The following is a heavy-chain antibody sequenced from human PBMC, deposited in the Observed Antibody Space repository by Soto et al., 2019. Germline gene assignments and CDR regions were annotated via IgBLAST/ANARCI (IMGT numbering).Heavy chain of an antibody. CDR1: GFTFSSYA. D-gene: IGHD6-19*01. CDR2: VSGGGTGT. CDR3: AKDREQWLPYYFDY. V-gene: IGHV3-23*01. Sequence: EVQLLESGGGLVQPGGSLRLSCAASGFTFSSYAMNWVRQAPGKGLEWVSTVSGGGTGTYYADSVKGRFTISRDNSKNTLYLQMNSLRAEDTAVYFCAKDREQWLPYYFDYWGQGTLVTVSS. J-gene: IGHJ4*02.